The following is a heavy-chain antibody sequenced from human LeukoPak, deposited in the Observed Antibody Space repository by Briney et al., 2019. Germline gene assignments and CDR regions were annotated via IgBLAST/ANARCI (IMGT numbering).Heavy chain of an antibody. CDR1: XFTFSSYD. V-gene: IGHV3-23*01. CDR2: ISGSGFST. J-gene: IGHJ4*02. Sequence: GGSLRLSCAASXFTFSSYDMSWVRQAPGKGLEWVSGISGSGFSTFYADSVKGRFTISRDNSKNTLYLQMDSLSAEDTAVYYCAKDRLAAAPSCFDYWGQGTLVTVSS. CDR3: AKDRLAAAPSCFDY. D-gene: IGHD6-13*01.